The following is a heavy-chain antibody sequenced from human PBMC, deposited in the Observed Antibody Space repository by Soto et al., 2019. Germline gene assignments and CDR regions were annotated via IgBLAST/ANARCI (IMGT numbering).Heavy chain of an antibody. CDR2: IYYSGST. Sequence: QVQLQESGPGLVKPSDTLSLTCAVSGYSIXSXNXXGWIRQPPGKGLEWIGYIYYSGSTYYNPSLKSRVTXXXXXXXXXXXXXXXXXXXXXXXXXXWXRXGGGXLAYMDVWGQGTTVTVSS. V-gene: IGHV4-28*01. CDR3: XRXGGGXLAYMDV. D-gene: IGHD3-3*01. J-gene: IGHJ6*02. CDR1: GYSIXSXNX.